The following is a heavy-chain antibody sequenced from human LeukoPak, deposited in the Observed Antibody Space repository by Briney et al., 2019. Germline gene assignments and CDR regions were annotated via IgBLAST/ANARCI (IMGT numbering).Heavy chain of an antibody. CDR2: ISSSSSTI. CDR3: AKEGPMVRGVIHDSYGMDV. D-gene: IGHD3-10*01. V-gene: IGHV3-48*01. CDR1: GFTFSSYS. Sequence: GGSLRLSCAASGFTFSSYSMNWVRQAPGKGLEWVSYISSSSSTIYYADSVKGRFTTSRDNSKNTLYLQMNSLRAEDTAVYYCAKEGPMVRGVIHDSYGMDVWGQGTTVTVSS. J-gene: IGHJ6*02.